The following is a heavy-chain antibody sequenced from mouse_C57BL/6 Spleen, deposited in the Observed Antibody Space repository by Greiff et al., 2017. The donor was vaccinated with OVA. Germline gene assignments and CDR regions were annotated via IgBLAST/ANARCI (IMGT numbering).Heavy chain of an antibody. CDR3: ARSHEDYAMDY. Sequence: VQLQQSGPELVKPGASVKISCKASGYTFTDYYMNWVKQSHGKSLEWIGDINPNNGGTSYNQKFKGKATLTVDKSSSTAYMELRSLTSEDSAVYYCARSHEDYAMDYWGQGTSVTVSS. CDR2: INPNNGGT. V-gene: IGHV1-26*01. J-gene: IGHJ4*01. CDR1: GYTFTDYY.